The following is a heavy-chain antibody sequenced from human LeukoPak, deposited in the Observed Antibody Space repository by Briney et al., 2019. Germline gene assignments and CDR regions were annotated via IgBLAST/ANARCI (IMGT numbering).Heavy chain of an antibody. D-gene: IGHD6-13*01. CDR3: ARLGIAAQHGFDP. Sequence: GESLKISCKGSGYRFRSYWISWVRQMPGKGLEWMGIIFPGDSDTRYSPSFQGQVTISADKSISTAYLQWSSLKASDTAMYYCARLGIAAQHGFDPWGQGTLVTVSS. J-gene: IGHJ5*02. CDR2: IFPGDSDT. V-gene: IGHV5-51*01. CDR1: GYRFRSYW.